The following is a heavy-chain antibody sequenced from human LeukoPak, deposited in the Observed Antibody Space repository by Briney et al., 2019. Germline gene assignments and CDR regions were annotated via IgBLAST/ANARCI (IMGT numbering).Heavy chain of an antibody. CDR2: FDPEDGET. D-gene: IGHD6-13*01. CDR3: ATDTGSIAAAGWLDY. V-gene: IGHV1-24*01. Sequence: ASVKVSCKVSGYTLTELSMHWVRQAPGKGLEWMGGFDPEDGETIYAQKFQGRVTMTEDTSTDTAYMELSSLRSEDTAVYYCATDTGSIAAAGWLDYWGQGTLVTVSS. CDR1: GYTLTELS. J-gene: IGHJ4*02.